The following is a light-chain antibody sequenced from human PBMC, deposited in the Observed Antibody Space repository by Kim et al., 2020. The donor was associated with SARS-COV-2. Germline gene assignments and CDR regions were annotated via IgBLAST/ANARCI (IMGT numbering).Light chain of an antibody. CDR2: GAS. CDR3: QQYGSPAWT. CDR1: LTVSSNY. Sequence: SPGERATLSFRASLTVSSNYFALFQQKPGQAPRILLYGASSRASDIPDRFSGSGSGRDFTLTISRLEPEDFAVYYCQQYGSPAWTFGQGTKVDIK. V-gene: IGKV3-20*01. J-gene: IGKJ1*01.